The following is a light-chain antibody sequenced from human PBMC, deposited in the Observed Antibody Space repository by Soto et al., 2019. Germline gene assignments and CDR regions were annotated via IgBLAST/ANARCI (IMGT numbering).Light chain of an antibody. CDR2: DVS. J-gene: IGLJ2*01. CDR1: SSDLGGYNY. Sequence: QSALTQPRSVSGSLGQSVTISCSGTSSDLGGYNYVSWYQQHPGRAPKLMLYDVSRRPSGVPNRFSGSKSGNTASLSISGLQAEDEADYYCCSYAGSFTLKVFGGGTKLTVL. V-gene: IGLV2-11*01. CDR3: CSYAGSFTLKV.